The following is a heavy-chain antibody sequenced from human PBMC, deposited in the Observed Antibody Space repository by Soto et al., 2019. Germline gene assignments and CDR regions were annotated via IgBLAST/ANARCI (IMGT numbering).Heavy chain of an antibody. CDR1: GFTFSGYA. CDR2: ISGSGGST. D-gene: IGHD3-16*01. V-gene: IGHV3-23*01. Sequence: GGSLRLSCAASGFTFSGYAMSWVRQAPGKGLEWVSAISGSGGSTYYADSVKGRFTISRDNSKNTLYLQMNSLRAEDTAVYYCAKGGLAATTLDYWGQGTLVTVSS. CDR3: AKGGLAATTLDY. J-gene: IGHJ4*02.